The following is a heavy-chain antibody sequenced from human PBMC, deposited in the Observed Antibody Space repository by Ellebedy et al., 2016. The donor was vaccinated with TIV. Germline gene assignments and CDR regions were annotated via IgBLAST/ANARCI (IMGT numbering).Heavy chain of an antibody. D-gene: IGHD3-10*01. CDR1: GGSISSYY. Sequence: SETLSLXXTVSGGSISSYYWSWIRQPAGKGLEWIGRIYTSGSTNYNPSLKSRVTMSVDTSKNQFSLKLSSVTAADTAVYYCARGGYGSGSYPNYYGMDVWGQGTTVTVSS. J-gene: IGHJ6*02. V-gene: IGHV4-4*07. CDR2: IYTSGST. CDR3: ARGGYGSGSYPNYYGMDV.